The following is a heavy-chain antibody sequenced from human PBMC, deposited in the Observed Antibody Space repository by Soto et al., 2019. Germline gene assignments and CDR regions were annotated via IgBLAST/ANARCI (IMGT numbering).Heavy chain of an antibody. CDR1: GFTFSSYS. CDR3: AREGPRNYYGSGSYYSD. J-gene: IGHJ4*02. V-gene: IGHV3-21*01. Sequence: ESGGGLVKPGGSLRLSCAASGFTFSSYSMNWVRQAPGKGLEWVSSISSSSSYIYYADSVKGRFTISRDNAKNSLYLQMNSLRAEDTAVYYCAREGPRNYYGSGSYYSDWGQGTLVTVSS. D-gene: IGHD3-10*01. CDR2: ISSSSSYI.